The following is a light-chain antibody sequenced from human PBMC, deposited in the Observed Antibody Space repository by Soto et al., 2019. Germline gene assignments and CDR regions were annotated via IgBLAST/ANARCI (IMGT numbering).Light chain of an antibody. Sequence: NVLTQSPDTLSLSPLERATLSFRASQSVNNRLAWYQQKPGQAPRLLISGASNRATGIPDRFSGSGSATDFSLIISSLEPEDSAMYYCQQYGTAPITFGQGTRLEIK. CDR1: QSVNNR. J-gene: IGKJ5*01. V-gene: IGKV3-20*01. CDR2: GAS. CDR3: QQYGTAPIT.